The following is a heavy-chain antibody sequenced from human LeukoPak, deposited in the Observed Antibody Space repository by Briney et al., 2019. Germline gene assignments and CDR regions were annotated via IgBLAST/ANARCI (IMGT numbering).Heavy chain of an antibody. Sequence: PSETLSLTCTVSGGSISSGGYYWSWIRQHPGKGLEWIGYIYYSGSTYYNPSLERRVTISVDSSKNQFSLKLNSVTAADTAVYYCARTYSSAGSHDYWGQGTLVTVSS. D-gene: IGHD4-11*01. CDR2: IYYSGST. CDR3: ARTYSSAGSHDY. CDR1: GGSISSGGYY. J-gene: IGHJ4*02. V-gene: IGHV4-31*03.